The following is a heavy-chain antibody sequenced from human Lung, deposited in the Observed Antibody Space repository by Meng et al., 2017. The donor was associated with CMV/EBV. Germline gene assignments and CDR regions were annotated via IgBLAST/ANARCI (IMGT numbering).Heavy chain of an antibody. Sequence: SGPTQVKPPQTLTLTCTFSGFSLSSTGLRVNWIRQLPGKALEWLALIDWHDDKLYNTSLKTKLTISNDTFKNQVVLTMTHMHHEDTATYYCARTFDYYQVMDVWGQGTTVTVSS. CDR1: GFSLSSTGLR. CDR2: IDWHDDK. V-gene: IGHV2-70D*14. J-gene: IGHJ6*02. CDR3: ARTFDYYQVMDV.